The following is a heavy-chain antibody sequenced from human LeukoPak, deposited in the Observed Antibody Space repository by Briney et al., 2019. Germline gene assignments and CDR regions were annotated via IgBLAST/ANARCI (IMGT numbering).Heavy chain of an antibody. CDR2: INHSGST. D-gene: IGHD3-16*02. J-gene: IGHJ4*02. Sequence: SETLSLTCAVYGGSFSGYYWSWIRQPPGKGLEWIGEINHSGSTNYNPSLKSRVTISVDTSKNQFSLKLSSVTAADTAVYYCARTPISPIYDYVWGNYRSSLFDYWGQGTLVTVSS. CDR3: ARTPISPIYDYVWGNYRSSLFDY. V-gene: IGHV4-34*01. CDR1: GGSFSGYY.